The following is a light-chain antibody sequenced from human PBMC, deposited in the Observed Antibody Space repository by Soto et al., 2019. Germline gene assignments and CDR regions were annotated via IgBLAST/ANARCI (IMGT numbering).Light chain of an antibody. Sequence: EIVMTQSPATLSVSPMVRATLSCRTSQSISDTLAWYQQKPGQAPRLLIYSASRRATGFPARFSGSGSGTDFTLTISSLQSEDFAVYYCQQYENWPWTFGQGTKVDIK. V-gene: IGKV3-15*01. CDR2: SAS. CDR1: QSISDT. CDR3: QQYENWPWT. J-gene: IGKJ1*01.